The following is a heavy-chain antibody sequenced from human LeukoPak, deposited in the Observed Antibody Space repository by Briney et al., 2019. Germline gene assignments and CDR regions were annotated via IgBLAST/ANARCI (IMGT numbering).Heavy chain of an antibody. D-gene: IGHD6-13*01. J-gene: IGHJ4*02. CDR3: AKDKGGQQLVQYYFDY. CDR2: ISWNSGSI. CDR1: GFTFDDYA. Sequence: GGSLRLSCAASGFTFDDYAMHWVRQAPGKGLEWVSGISWNSGSIGYADSVKGRFTISRDNAKNSLYLQMNSLRAEDTALYYCAKDKGGQQLVQYYFDYWGQGTLVTVSS. V-gene: IGHV3-9*01.